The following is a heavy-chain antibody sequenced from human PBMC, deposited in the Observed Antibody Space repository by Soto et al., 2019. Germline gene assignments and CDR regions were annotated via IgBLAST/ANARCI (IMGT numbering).Heavy chain of an antibody. CDR2: INTYNGDT. CDR1: GYDFIGHG. CDR3: ARGQWLKVPAVVGDKLDS. D-gene: IGHD6-19*01. V-gene: IGHV1-18*04. J-gene: IGHJ5*02. Sequence: ASVKVSCKASGYDFIGHGISWVRQAPGQGLEWMGWINTYNGDTKYAQKYQDRVTLTKERSTRTAYMELGSLRSDDTAVYYCARGQWLKVPAVVGDKLDSWGQGPLVTVYS.